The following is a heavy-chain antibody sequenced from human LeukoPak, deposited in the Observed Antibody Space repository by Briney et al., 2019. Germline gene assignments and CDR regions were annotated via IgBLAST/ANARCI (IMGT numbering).Heavy chain of an antibody. D-gene: IGHD3-16*01. CDR2: IYHSGST. Sequence: SEPLSLTCAVSGYSISSGYYWGWIRQPPRKGLEWIGRIYHSGSTYYNPSLKSRVTISVDTSKNQFSLKLSSVTAADTAVYYCARYAWGTAADPYWGQGTLVTVSS. CDR1: GYSISSGYY. CDR3: ARYAWGTAADPY. J-gene: IGHJ4*02. V-gene: IGHV4-38-2*01.